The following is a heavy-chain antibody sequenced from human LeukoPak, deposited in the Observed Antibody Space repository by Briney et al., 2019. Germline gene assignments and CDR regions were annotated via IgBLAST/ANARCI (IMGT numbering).Heavy chain of an antibody. Sequence: GGSQRLSCAASGFTFSIYAMSWVRQAPGKGLEWVSGISDSGGSSYYADSVKGRFTISRDNSKNTLYLQMNSLRGDDTAVYYCAKEKASYYDFWSGSKWTGDAFDIWGQGTMVTVSS. V-gene: IGHV3-23*01. J-gene: IGHJ3*02. CDR1: GFTFSIYA. D-gene: IGHD3-3*01. CDR3: AKEKASYYDFWSGSKWTGDAFDI. CDR2: ISDSGGSS.